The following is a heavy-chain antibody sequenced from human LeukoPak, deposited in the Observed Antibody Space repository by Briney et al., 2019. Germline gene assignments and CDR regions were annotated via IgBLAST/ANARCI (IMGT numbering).Heavy chain of an antibody. J-gene: IGHJ4*02. Sequence: GGSLRLSCAASGFTFSSYGMSWVRQAPGKGLEWVSGISGSGDRRNYADSVKGRFTISRDISKNTLYLQMNSLRVEDTAVYYCAKGPKQLLVGSRGYYFDYWGQGTLVTVSS. CDR1: GFTFSSYG. CDR2: ISGSGDRR. D-gene: IGHD6-19*01. CDR3: AKGPKQLLVGSRGYYFDY. V-gene: IGHV3-23*01.